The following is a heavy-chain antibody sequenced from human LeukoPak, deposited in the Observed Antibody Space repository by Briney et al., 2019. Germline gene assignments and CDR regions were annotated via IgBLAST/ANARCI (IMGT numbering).Heavy chain of an antibody. CDR3: ARCEQKLTGETYWYFDL. V-gene: IGHV3-74*01. CDR2: INTDGSSA. J-gene: IGHJ2*01. CDR1: GFTFSSYW. Sequence: PGGSLRLSYAASGFTFSSYWMHWVRQAPGKGLVWVSRINTDGSSASYADSVKGRFTISRDNAKNTLYLQMNSLRAEDTAVYYCARCEQKLTGETYWYFDLWGRGTLVTVSS. D-gene: IGHD1-20*01.